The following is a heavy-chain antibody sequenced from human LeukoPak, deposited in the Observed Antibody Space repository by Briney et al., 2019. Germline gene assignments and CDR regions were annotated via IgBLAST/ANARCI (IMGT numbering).Heavy chain of an antibody. CDR2: INHSGST. D-gene: IGHD2-21*02. J-gene: IGHJ3*02. V-gene: IGHV4-34*01. CDR3: ARDSYVVVTAIRKTPFDM. Sequence: SETLSLTCAVYGGSYSGYYWSWMRQPPGRGLEWIGEINHSGSTNYNPSLKSRVTISVDTSKNQFSLKLSSVTAADTAVYYCARDSYVVVTAIRKTPFDMWGQGTMVAVSS. CDR1: GGSYSGYY.